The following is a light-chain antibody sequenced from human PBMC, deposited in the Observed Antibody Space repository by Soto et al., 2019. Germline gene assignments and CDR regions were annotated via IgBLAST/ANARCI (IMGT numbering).Light chain of an antibody. J-gene: IGLJ2*01. CDR1: TGAITSGHY. CDR2: DTS. Sequence: QAVVTQEPSLTVSPGGTVTLTCGSSTGAITSGHYPYWFQQKPGEAPKTLIYDTSNKHSWTPARFSGSLLGGKAALTLSGAQPEDEADYYCLLCYDSVRVFGGGTKLTVL. V-gene: IGLV7-46*01. CDR3: LLCYDSVRV.